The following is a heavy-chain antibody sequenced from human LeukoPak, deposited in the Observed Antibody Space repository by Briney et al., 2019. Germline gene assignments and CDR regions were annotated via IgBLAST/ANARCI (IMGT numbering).Heavy chain of an antibody. CDR2: MNEYSTTI. J-gene: IGHJ4*02. CDR1: GFPFNSSW. V-gene: IGHV3-74*01. D-gene: IGHD1-14*01. Sequence: PGGSLRLSCAASGFPFNSSWMHWVRQAPGQGLVWVSDMNEYSTTIRYADSVKGRFTISRDNAKSILYLQMNNLRAEDTAMYFCARGGVNPVDHWGQGTLVTVSS. CDR3: ARGGVNPVDH.